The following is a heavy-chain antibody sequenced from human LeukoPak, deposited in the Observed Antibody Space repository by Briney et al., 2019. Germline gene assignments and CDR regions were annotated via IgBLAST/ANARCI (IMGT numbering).Heavy chain of an antibody. CDR3: ATFYSDSSRYFRDY. J-gene: IGHJ4*02. D-gene: IGHD3-22*01. CDR1: GFTFRDYY. Sequence: PGGSLRLSCEGSGFTFRDYYMSWIRQAPGKGLEWVAYISSRGTTTYYADSMKGRFTISRDNAKNSLFLQMISLRDEDTAIYYCATFYSDSSRYFRDYWGLGTLVTVSS. CDR2: ISSRGTTT. V-gene: IGHV3-11*01.